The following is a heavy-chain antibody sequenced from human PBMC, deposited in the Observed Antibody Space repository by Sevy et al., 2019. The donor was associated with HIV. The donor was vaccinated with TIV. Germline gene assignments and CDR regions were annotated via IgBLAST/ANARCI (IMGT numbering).Heavy chain of an antibody. V-gene: IGHV3-48*02. CDR3: ARVGAGLAWDASGRDYYGMDV. D-gene: IGHD3-3*02. CDR2: RSSSSSTI. J-gene: IGHJ6*02. CDR1: GFTFSSYS. Sequence: GGSLRLSCAASGFTFSSYSMNWVRRAPGKGLEWVSYRSSSSSTIYYADSVKGRFTISRDNAKNSLYLQMNSLRDEDTAVYYCARVGAGLAWDASGRDYYGMDVWGQGTTVTVSS.